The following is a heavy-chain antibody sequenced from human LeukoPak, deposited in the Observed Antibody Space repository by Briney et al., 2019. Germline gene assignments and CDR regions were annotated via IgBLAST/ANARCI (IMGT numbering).Heavy chain of an antibody. J-gene: IGHJ6*03. V-gene: IGHV4-39*01. CDR1: GGSISSSSYC. CDR2: IYYSGST. CDR3: ASHYCSSTSCYSIYYYYMDV. D-gene: IGHD2-2*01. Sequence: SETLSLTCTVSGGSISSSSYCWGWIRQPPGKGLEWIGSIYYSGSTYYNPSLKSRVTISVDTSKNQFSLKLSSVTAADTAVYYCASHYCSSTSCYSIYYYYMDVWGKGTTVTVSS.